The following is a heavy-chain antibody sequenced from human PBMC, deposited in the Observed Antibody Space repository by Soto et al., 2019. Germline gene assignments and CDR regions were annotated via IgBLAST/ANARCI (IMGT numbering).Heavy chain of an antibody. Sequence: SETLSLTCTVSGGSISSYYWSWIRQPPGKGLEWIGYIYYSGSTNYNPSLKSRVTISVDTSKNQFSLKLSSVTAADTAVYYCAREADFWSGYSRWFDPWGQGTLVTVSS. CDR2: IYYSGST. J-gene: IGHJ5*02. CDR3: AREADFWSGYSRWFDP. D-gene: IGHD3-3*01. V-gene: IGHV4-59*01. CDR1: GGSISSYY.